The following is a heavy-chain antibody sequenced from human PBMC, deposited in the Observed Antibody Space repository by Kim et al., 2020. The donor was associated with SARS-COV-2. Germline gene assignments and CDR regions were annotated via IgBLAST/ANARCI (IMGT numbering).Heavy chain of an antibody. CDR3: ARAGGTGTADF. J-gene: IGHJ4*02. D-gene: IGHD1-7*01. Sequence: GGSLRLSCAASGFTFINYWMSWVRQTPGKGLEWVANINQDGSEKYYVDSVNGRFTILRDNAKNSLYLQMNSLRGEDAAVYYCARAGGTGTADFWGPGTLVTVSS. CDR2: INQDGSEK. V-gene: IGHV3-7*01. CDR1: GFTFINYW.